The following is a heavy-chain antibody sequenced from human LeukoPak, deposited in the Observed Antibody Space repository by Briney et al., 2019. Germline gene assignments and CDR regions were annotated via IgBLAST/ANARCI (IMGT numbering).Heavy chain of an antibody. V-gene: IGHV1-2*02. CDR3: ARHYDILTGEYYYGMDV. CDR2: INPNSGGT. D-gene: IGHD3-9*01. J-gene: IGHJ6*02. CDR1: GYTFTGYY. Sequence: ASVKVSCKASGYTFTGYYMHWVRQAPGQGLEWMGWINPNSGGTNYAQKFQGRVTMTRDTSISTAYMELSRLRSDDTAVYYCARHYDILTGEYYYGMDVWSQGTTVTVSS.